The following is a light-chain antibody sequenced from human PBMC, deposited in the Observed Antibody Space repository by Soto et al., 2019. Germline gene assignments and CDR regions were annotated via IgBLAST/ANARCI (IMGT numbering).Light chain of an antibody. CDR3: SSYAGSDSFV. Sequence: QSALTQPPSASGPLGQSVTISCTGTSRDVGGYNCVSWFQQHPGKAPKLMIYEVSKRPSGVPDRFSGSKSGNMASLTVSGLQAEDEADYYCSSYAGSDSFVFGTGTKLTVL. V-gene: IGLV2-8*01. CDR1: SRDVGGYNC. CDR2: EVS. J-gene: IGLJ1*01.